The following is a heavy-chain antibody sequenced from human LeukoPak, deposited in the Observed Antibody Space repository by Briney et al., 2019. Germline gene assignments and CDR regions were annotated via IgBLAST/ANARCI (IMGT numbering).Heavy chain of an antibody. CDR1: GFPFSVYY. D-gene: IGHD2-2*01. CDR2: IRNSYNHT. CDR3: ARDGTRYCSSSRCYSGYYYYGFDV. Sequence: KPGVSLSLPCDLSGFPFSVYYKRCLRQAPGRGLEWVSYIRNSYNHTFYTDSVEGRFNISRDNEKHSLYLHMNSLLAEDTAVYYCARDGTRYCSSSRCYSGYYYYGFDVWGQGTTVTVSS. V-gene: IGHV3-11*01. J-gene: IGHJ6*02.